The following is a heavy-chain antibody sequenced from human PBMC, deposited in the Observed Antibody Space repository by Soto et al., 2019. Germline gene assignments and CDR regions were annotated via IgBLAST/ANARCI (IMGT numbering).Heavy chain of an antibody. J-gene: IGHJ4*02. V-gene: IGHV3-48*03. Sequence: GGSLRLSCAASGFGFSNYEMNWVRQAPGKGLEWVSYITSSGGATMYADSVKGRFTISRDNAKDSLYLQMNSLRVEDTAVYYCARGDCKTSCYIGFWGQGALVTVSS. CDR2: ITSSGGAT. CDR1: GFGFSNYE. D-gene: IGHD2-2*02. CDR3: ARGDCKTSCYIGF.